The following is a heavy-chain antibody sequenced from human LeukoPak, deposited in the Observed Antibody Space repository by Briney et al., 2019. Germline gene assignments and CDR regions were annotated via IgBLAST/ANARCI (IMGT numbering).Heavy chain of an antibody. CDR3: AKSSSSGPTPFDY. CDR1: GFTFSSYS. Sequence: GGSLRLSCAASGFTFSSYSMNWVRQAPGKGLEWVSSISSSSSYIYYADSVKGRFTISRDNSKNTLYLQMNSLRAEDTAVYYCAKSSSSGPTPFDYWGQGTLVTVSS. J-gene: IGHJ4*02. V-gene: IGHV3-21*04. CDR2: ISSSSSYI. D-gene: IGHD3-22*01.